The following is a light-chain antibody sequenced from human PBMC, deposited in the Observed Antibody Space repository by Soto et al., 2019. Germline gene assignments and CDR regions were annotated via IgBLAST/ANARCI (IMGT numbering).Light chain of an antibody. CDR1: SSDVGGYNY. J-gene: IGLJ1*01. CDR3: SSYTSSSPYV. CDR2: EVS. V-gene: IGLV2-14*01. Sequence: QSALTQPASVSGSPGQSITISCTGTSSDVGGYNYVSWYQQHPGKAPKLMIYEVSNRPSGVSNRFSGSKSGNTASLTISGLQADDEAAYYCSSYTSSSPYVFGTGTKLTVL.